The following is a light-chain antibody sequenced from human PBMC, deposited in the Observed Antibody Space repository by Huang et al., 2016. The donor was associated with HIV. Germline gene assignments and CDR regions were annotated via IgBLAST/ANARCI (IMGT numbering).Light chain of an antibody. CDR1: QNINTY. CDR3: QQSYSALSS. CDR2: SAS. V-gene: IGKV1-39*01. Sequence: IQMTQSPTSLSASIGDRVSIACRASQNINTYLNWYQQKPGKVPKLLISSASTLHSGVPSRFSGSGSGTDFTLTIRGLQLDDFATYYCQQSYSALSSFGPGTRL. J-gene: IGKJ5*01.